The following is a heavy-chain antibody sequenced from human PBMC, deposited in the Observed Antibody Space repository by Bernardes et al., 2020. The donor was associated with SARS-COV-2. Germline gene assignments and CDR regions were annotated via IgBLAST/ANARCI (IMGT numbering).Heavy chain of an antibody. CDR1: GASVSNFY. V-gene: IGHV4-59*02. CDR3: AGQWLVGNHPFDY. Sequence: SETLSLTCTVSGASVSNFYWSWIRQPPGKGLEWIGYMYNSGSNNNPSLKSRVTMSSDTSKSQFSLNLSSVTAADTAVYYCAGQWLVGNHPFDYWGQGTLVTVSS. J-gene: IGHJ4*02. D-gene: IGHD6-19*01. CDR2: MYNSGS.